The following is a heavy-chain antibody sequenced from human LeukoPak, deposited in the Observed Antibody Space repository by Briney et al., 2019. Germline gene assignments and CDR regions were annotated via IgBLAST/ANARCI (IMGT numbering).Heavy chain of an antibody. V-gene: IGHV1-8*01. CDR2: MNPNSGNT. CDR3: ASRGTAVASFDY. Sequence: ASVKVSCKASGYTFTSYDINWVRQATGQGLEWMGWMNPNSGNTGYAQKFQGRVTMIRNTSISTAYMELSSLRSEDTAVYYCASRGTAVASFDYWGPGTLVTVSS. CDR1: GYTFTSYD. D-gene: IGHD6-19*01. J-gene: IGHJ4*02.